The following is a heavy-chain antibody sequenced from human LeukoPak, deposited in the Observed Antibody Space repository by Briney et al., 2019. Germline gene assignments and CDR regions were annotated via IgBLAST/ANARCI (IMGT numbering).Heavy chain of an antibody. D-gene: IGHD1-26*01. Sequence: PSETLSLTCAVSGDSMTSYYWNWIRQPPGKGLEWLGYIYYTGSTNYNPSLKSRVTISLDTSKNQFSLKLTSVTAADTATYYCARASSGSRLTDYWGQGTLVTVSP. V-gene: IGHV4-59*01. CDR1: GDSMTSYY. CDR3: ARASSGSRLTDY. J-gene: IGHJ4*02. CDR2: IYYTGST.